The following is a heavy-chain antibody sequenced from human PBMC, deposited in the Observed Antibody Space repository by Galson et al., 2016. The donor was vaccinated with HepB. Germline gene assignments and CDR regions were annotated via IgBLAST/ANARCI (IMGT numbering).Heavy chain of an antibody. CDR2: IYYSGST. CDR1: GDSVSSDVYF. J-gene: IGHJ4*02. CDR3: ARRGYPGYYPCFDY. D-gene: IGHD5-12*01. Sequence: TLSLTCTVSGDSVSSDVYFWSWIRQHPGKGLEWIGYIYYSGSTYYAPSLRNRVSIPVDTSKNQFSLELTSVTAADTAVYFCARRGYPGYYPCFDYWGQGSLVTVSA. V-gene: IGHV4-31*03.